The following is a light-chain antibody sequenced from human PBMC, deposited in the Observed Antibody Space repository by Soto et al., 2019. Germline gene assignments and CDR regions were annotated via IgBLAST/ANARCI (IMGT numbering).Light chain of an antibody. CDR3: QQRSNWPSIT. CDR1: QSVSSY. Sequence: EIVLTQSPATRSLSPGERATLYCRASQSVSSYLAWYQQKPGQAPRLLIYDASNRATGIPARFSGSGSGTDFTLTISSLEPEDFAVYYCQQRSNWPSITFGQGTRLEIK. J-gene: IGKJ5*01. V-gene: IGKV3-11*01. CDR2: DAS.